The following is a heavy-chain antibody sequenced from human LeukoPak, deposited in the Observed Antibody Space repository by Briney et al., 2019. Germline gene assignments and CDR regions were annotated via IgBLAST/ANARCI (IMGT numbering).Heavy chain of an antibody. V-gene: IGHV4-34*01. CDR2: IHNSGTT. J-gene: IGHJ4*02. Sequence: SETLSLTCAVSGGPFSGYFWSWIRQSSGKGLEWIGEIHNSGTTNYNPSLNSRVTISEDTSKNQFHLNLSSVTAADTAVYYCARRYYYNLGSFPFDFWGQGTLVTVSS. D-gene: IGHD3-10*01. CDR3: ARRYYYNLGSFPFDF. CDR1: GGPFSGYF.